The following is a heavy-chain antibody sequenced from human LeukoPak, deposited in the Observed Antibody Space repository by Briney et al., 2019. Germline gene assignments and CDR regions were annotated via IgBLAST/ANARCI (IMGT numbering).Heavy chain of an antibody. CDR2: ISSSSSSYI. D-gene: IGHD3-22*01. CDR1: GFTFSSYS. V-gene: IGHV3-21*01. J-gene: IGHJ4*02. Sequence: PGGSLRLSCAASGFTFSSYSMNWVRQAPGKGLEWVSSISSSSSSYIYYADSVKGRFTISRDNAKNSLYLQMNSLRAEDTAVYYCARDATYTYYYDSSGYYYFDYWGQGTLVTVSS. CDR3: ARDATYTYYYDSSGYYYFDY.